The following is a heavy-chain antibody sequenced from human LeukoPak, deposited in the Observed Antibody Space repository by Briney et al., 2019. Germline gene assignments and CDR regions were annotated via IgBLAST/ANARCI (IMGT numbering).Heavy chain of an antibody. J-gene: IGHJ4*02. D-gene: IGHD3-22*01. Sequence: GGSLRLSCAASGFTFSGSAMHWVRQASGKGLEWVGRIRSKANSYATAYAASVKGRFTISRDDSKNTAYLQMNSLKTEDTAVYYCTRLYYDSSGLDKYYFDYWGQGTLVTVSS. CDR3: TRLYYDSSGLDKYYFDY. CDR2: IRSKANSYAT. V-gene: IGHV3-73*01. CDR1: GFTFSGSA.